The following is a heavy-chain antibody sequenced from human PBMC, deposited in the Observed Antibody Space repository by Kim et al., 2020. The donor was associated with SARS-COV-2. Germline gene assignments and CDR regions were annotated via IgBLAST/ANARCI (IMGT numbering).Heavy chain of an antibody. CDR2: T. V-gene: IGHV4-39*01. CDR3: ARQRYSSSWHY. J-gene: IGHJ4*02. D-gene: IGHD6-13*01. Sequence: TSSHPSHKSRVTISVATSKNQFSVKLSSVTAADTAVYYCARQRYSSSWHYWGQGTLVTVSS.